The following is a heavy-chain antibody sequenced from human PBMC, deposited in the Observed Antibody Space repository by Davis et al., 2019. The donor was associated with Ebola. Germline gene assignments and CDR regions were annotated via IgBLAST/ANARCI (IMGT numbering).Heavy chain of an antibody. CDR2: INHSGGT. V-gene: IGHV4-34*01. CDR3: ASYLE. CDR1: GGSFSGYY. D-gene: IGHD5-24*01. J-gene: IGHJ4*02. Sequence: MPSETLSLTCAVYGGSFSGYYWSWIRQPPGKGLEWIGEINHSGGTNYNPSLKSRVTISVDTSKNQFSLKLSSVTAADTAVYYCASYLEWGQGTLVTVSS.